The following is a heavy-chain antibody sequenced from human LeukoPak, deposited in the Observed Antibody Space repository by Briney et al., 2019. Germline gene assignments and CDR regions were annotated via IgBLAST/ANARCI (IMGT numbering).Heavy chain of an antibody. J-gene: IGHJ4*02. CDR2: IYYSGST. CDR1: GGSISSSSYY. CDR3: ARVSGYALVDY. V-gene: IGHV4-39*07. Sequence: PSETLSLTCTVSGGSISSSSYYWGWIRQPPGKGLEWIGSIYYSGSTYYNPSLKSRVTISVDTAKNQFSLKLSSVTAADPAAYXXARVSGYALVDYWGQGTLVTVSS. D-gene: IGHD5-12*01.